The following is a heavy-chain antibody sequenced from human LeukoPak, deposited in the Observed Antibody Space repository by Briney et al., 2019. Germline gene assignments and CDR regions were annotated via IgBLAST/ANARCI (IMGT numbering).Heavy chain of an antibody. Sequence: GGSLRLSCAASGFTFSSYGTHWVRQAPGKGLEWVAVISYDGSNKYYADSVKGRFTISRDNSKNTLYLQMNSLRAEDTAVYYCAKDMGGYYVGAFDIWGQGTMVTVSS. CDR1: GFTFSSYG. J-gene: IGHJ3*02. D-gene: IGHD3-22*01. V-gene: IGHV3-30*18. CDR3: AKDMGGYYVGAFDI. CDR2: ISYDGSNK.